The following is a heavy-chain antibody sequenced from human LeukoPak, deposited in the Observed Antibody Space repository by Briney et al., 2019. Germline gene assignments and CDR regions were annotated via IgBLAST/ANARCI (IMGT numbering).Heavy chain of an antibody. CDR2: ISAYNGNT. D-gene: IGHD3-10*01. V-gene: IGHV1-18*01. Sequence: ASVKVSCKASGSTFTSYGISWVREAPGQGLEWMGWISAYNGNTNYAQKLQGRVTMTTDTSTSTAYMELRSLRSDDTAVYYCARVRGSDGLLWFGELSSRGGFDPWGQGTLVTVSS. CDR1: GSTFTSYG. J-gene: IGHJ5*02. CDR3: ARVRGSDGLLWFGELSSRGGFDP.